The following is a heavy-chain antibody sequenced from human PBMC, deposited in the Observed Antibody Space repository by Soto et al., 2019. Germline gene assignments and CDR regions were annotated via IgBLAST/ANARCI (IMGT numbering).Heavy chain of an antibody. CDR3: ARVGQGLRGSPYYYGMEV. J-gene: IGHJ6*02. V-gene: IGHV4-34*01. Sequence: PSETLSLTCAVYGGSFSGYYWSWIRQPPGKGLEWIGEINHSGSTNYNPSLKSRVTISVDTSKNQFSLKLSSVTAADTAVYYCARVGQGLRGSPYYYGMEVRGQGTTVTVS. CDR2: INHSGST. CDR1: GGSFSGYY. D-gene: IGHD6-19*01.